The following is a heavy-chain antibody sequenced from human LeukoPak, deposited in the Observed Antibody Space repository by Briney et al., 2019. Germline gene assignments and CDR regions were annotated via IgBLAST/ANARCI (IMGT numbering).Heavy chain of an antibody. Sequence: GGSLRLSCAASGFTFSSYSMSWVRQAPGKGLEWVSAIIPSRATYYSDSVKGRFTISRDNSKNTLSLQMNSLRAEDTAVYYCAKDDGYNTYNQYDYWGQGTLVTVSS. D-gene: IGHD5-24*01. CDR2: IIPSRAT. CDR3: AKDDGYNTYNQYDY. CDR1: GFTFSSYS. J-gene: IGHJ4*02. V-gene: IGHV3-23*01.